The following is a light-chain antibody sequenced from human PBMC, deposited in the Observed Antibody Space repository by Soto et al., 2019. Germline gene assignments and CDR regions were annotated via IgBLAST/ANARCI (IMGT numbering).Light chain of an antibody. J-gene: IGKJ5*01. Sequence: AIQVTQTQFSLSASVGDRVTITCRASQGIRNELGWYQQKPGKGPKLLIYTASSVQSGVPSRFSGSGSGTDFTLTISSLQSEDVSVYYCQHYPFLPNPFGQGTRLEI. CDR3: QHYPFLPNP. CDR1: QGIRNE. V-gene: IGKV1-6*01. CDR2: TAS.